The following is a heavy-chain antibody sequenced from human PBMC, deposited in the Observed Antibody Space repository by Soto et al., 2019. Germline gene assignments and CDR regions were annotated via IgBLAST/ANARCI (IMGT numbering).Heavy chain of an antibody. J-gene: IGHJ6*02. CDR2: ISSSGGST. D-gene: IGHD1-26*01. CDR3: EKEGWEGYGMGV. V-gene: IGHV3-23*01. CDR1: GFTFNNYA. Sequence: EVQLLESGGGLVQPGGSLRLSCAASGFTFNNYAMSWVRQAPGKGLEWVSTISSSGGSTYYADSVKGRFTISRDNSKNTLYLQMNSLRAEDTAVYYCEKEGWEGYGMGVWGQGTTVTVSS.